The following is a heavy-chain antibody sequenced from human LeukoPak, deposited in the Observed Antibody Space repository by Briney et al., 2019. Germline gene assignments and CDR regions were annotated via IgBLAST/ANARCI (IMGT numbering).Heavy chain of an antibody. CDR3: ARENGHFDY. V-gene: IGHV1-18*01. CDR2: ISAYNGNT. J-gene: IGHJ4*02. D-gene: IGHD2-8*01. Sequence: ASVKVSCKASGYTFTSYGISWVRQAPGQGLEWMGWISAYNGNTNYAQKLQGRVTVTADESTSTAYMELSSLRSEDTAVYYCARENGHFDYWGQGTLVTVSS. CDR1: GYTFTSYG.